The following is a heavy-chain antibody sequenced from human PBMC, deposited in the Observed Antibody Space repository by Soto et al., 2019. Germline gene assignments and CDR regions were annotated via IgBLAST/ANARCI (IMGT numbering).Heavy chain of an antibody. V-gene: IGHV4-30-4*01. CDR3: AGITMVRGVIKGVDY. Sequence: QVQLQESGPGLVKPSQTLSLTCTVSGGSISRGDYYWSWISHPPGKGLEWIGYIYYSGSTYYNPSLKSRVTISVDTSKNQFSLKLSSVTAADTAVYYCAGITMVRGVIKGVDYWGQGTLVTVSS. CDR2: IYYSGST. D-gene: IGHD3-10*01. J-gene: IGHJ4*02. CDR1: GGSISRGDYY.